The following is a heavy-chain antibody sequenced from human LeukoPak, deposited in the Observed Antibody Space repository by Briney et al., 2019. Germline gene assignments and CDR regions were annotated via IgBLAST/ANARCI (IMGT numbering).Heavy chain of an antibody. CDR2: IYYSGST. J-gene: IGHJ3*02. V-gene: IGHV4-59*01. CDR1: GGSISSYY. D-gene: IGHD3-3*01. CDR3: AREKSPYYDRTGAFDI. Sequence: PSETLSLTCTVSGGSISSYYWSWIRQPPGKGLEWIGYIYYSGSTNYNPSLKSRVTISVDTSKNQFSLKLSSVTAADTAVYYCAREKSPYYDRTGAFDIWGQGTMVTVSS.